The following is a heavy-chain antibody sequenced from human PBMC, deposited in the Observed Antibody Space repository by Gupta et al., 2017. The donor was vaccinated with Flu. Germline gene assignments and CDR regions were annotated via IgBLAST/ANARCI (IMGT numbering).Heavy chain of an antibody. CDR2: INSGGDAL. CDR3: VRDYDLWSGYYANWFDA. J-gene: IGHJ5*02. Sequence: GKGLEWVSYINSGGDALWYADSVKGRFTISRDNAKNSMYLQMNSLRVEDTAVYYCVRDYDLWSGYYANWFDAWGQGTLVTVSS. D-gene: IGHD3-3*01. V-gene: IGHV3-48*03.